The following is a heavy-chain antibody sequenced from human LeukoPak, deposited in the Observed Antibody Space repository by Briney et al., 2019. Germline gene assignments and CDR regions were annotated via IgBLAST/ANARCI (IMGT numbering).Heavy chain of an antibody. J-gene: IGHJ5*02. D-gene: IGHD7-27*01. Sequence: SETLSLTCAVYGGSFSGYYWSWIRQPPGKGLEWIGEINHSGSTNYNPSLKSRVTISVDTSKNQFSLKLSSVTAADTAVYYCARGLLGILEPWDQGTLVTVSS. CDR3: ARGLLGILEP. V-gene: IGHV4-34*01. CDR2: INHSGST. CDR1: GGSFSGYY.